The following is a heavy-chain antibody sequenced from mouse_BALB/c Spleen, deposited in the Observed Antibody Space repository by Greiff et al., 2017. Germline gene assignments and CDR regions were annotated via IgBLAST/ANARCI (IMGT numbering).Heavy chain of an antibody. J-gene: IGHJ4*01. D-gene: IGHD2-1*01. V-gene: IGHV5-15*02. CDR2: ISNLAYSI. CDR3: ARDGNYPYYYAMDY. CDR1: GFTFSDYG. Sequence: EVKLMESGGGLVQPGGSRKLSCAASGFTFSDYGMAWVRQAPGKGPEWVAFISNLAYSIYYADTVTGRFTISRENAKNTMYLEMSSLGSEDTAMYYCARDGNYPYYYAMDYWGQGTAVTVSA.